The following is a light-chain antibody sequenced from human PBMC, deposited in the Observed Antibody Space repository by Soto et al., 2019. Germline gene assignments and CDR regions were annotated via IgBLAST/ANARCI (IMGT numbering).Light chain of an antibody. CDR2: AVS. Sequence: QSALTQPRSVSGSPGQSVTISCTGTNSDVGRYNFASWYQQLPGKAPKLLISAVSQRPSGVPDRFSGSKSGNTASLTISGLQADDEADYFCYSYTASDIWVFGGGTKLTVL. V-gene: IGLV2-11*01. CDR3: YSYTASDIWV. CDR1: NSDVGRYNF. J-gene: IGLJ3*02.